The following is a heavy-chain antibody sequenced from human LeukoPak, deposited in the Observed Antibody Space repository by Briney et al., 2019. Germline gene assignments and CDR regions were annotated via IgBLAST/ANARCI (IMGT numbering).Heavy chain of an antibody. D-gene: IGHD3-16*01. CDR2: INHRGST. Sequence: NSSETLSLTCAVYGGSFSGYYWSWIRQPPGKGLEWIGEINHRGSTNYNPSLKSRVTISVDTSKNQFSLKLNSVTAADTAVYYCARLGGAALWRALNAWSQGTLVTVSS. J-gene: IGHJ4*02. CDR3: ARLGGAALWRALNA. CDR1: GGSFSGYY. V-gene: IGHV4-34*01.